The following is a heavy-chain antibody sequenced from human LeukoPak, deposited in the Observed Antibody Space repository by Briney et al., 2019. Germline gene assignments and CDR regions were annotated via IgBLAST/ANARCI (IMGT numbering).Heavy chain of an antibody. CDR2: IYYSGST. CDR3: APSKRGLAPYVLDY. CDR1: GGSISSSSYY. J-gene: IGHJ4*02. Sequence: PSETLSLTCTVSGGSISSSSYYWGWIRQPPGKGLEWIGSIYYSGSTYYNPSLKSRVTISVDTSKNQFSLKLSSVTAADTAVYYCAPSKRGLAPYVLDYWGQGTLVTVSS. D-gene: IGHD3-16*01. V-gene: IGHV4-39*01.